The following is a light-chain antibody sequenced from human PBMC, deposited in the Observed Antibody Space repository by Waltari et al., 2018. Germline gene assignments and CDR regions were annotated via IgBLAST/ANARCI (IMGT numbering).Light chain of an antibody. CDR1: QSVTSN. CDR3: QQYNRWPPIT. Sequence: EIVMTQSPATLSVSTGERASLSCRASQSVTSNLAWYQQKPGQAPRLLIYEASTSATGISARFSGSGSGTEFTLTISSLQSEDFAVYYCQQYNRWPPITFGQGTRLEIK. V-gene: IGKV3-15*01. J-gene: IGKJ5*01. CDR2: EAS.